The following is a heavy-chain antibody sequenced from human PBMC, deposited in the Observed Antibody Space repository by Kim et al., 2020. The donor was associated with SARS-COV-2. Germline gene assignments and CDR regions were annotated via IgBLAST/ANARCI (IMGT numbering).Heavy chain of an antibody. Sequence: GGSLRLSCAASGFTFNSYAMRWVRQAPGKGLEWVSGIRQSGGTTGYADSVKGRFSISRDNSKNTLYLQMNRLRAEDTAVYYCAKVTSGSIGWFEYFQRWGQGTLVTVSS. CDR2: IRQSGGTT. CDR1: GFTFNSYA. CDR3: AKVTSGSIGWFEYFQR. D-gene: IGHD6-19*01. J-gene: IGHJ1*01. V-gene: IGHV3-23*01.